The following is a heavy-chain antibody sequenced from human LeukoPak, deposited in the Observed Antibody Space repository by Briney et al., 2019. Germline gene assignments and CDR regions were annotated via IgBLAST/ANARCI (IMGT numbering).Heavy chain of an antibody. CDR3: ARLSGTSGTTSRVLED. V-gene: IGHV3-23*01. CDR1: GFTFTTYA. D-gene: IGHD1-1*01. Sequence: GGSLRLSCAASGFTFTTYAMTWVRQAPGKGLEWVSAISGSGDETYYTYSVRGRFTISRDNSENTVSLQLSSLRAGDTAVYHCARLSGTSGTTSRVLEDLGQGTLVTVSS. CDR2: ISGSGDET. J-gene: IGHJ4*02.